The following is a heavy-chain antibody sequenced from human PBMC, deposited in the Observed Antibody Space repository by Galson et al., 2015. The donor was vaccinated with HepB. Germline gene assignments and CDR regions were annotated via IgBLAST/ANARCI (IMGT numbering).Heavy chain of an antibody. CDR3: ARDWENYYDSSGLGYFDY. CDR1: GGTFSSYT. V-gene: IGHV1-69*04. D-gene: IGHD3-22*01. Sequence: SVKVSCKASGGTFSSYTISWVRQAPGQGLEWMGRIIPILGIANYAQKFQGRVTITADESTSTAYMELSSLRSEDTAVYYCARDWENYYDSSGLGYFDYWGQGTLVTVSS. J-gene: IGHJ4*02. CDR2: IIPILGIA.